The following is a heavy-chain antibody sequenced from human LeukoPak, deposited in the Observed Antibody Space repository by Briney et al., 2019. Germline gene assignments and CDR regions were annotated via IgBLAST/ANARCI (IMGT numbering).Heavy chain of an antibody. Sequence: PGGSLRLSCAASGFTFGDYAMHWVRQAPGKGLEWVSGISWNSGSIGYADSVKGRFTISRDNAKNSLYLQMNSLRAEDTALYYCAKVSGGGYGSGSYLDYWGQGTLVTVSS. CDR1: GFTFGDYA. CDR2: ISWNSGSI. D-gene: IGHD3-10*01. J-gene: IGHJ4*02. CDR3: AKVSGGGYGSGSYLDY. V-gene: IGHV3-9*01.